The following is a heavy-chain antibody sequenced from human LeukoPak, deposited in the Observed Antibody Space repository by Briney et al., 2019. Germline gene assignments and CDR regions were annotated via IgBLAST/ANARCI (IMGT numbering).Heavy chain of an antibody. Sequence: GRSLRLSCAASGFTFSSYAMHWVRQAPGKGLEWVAVISYDGSNKYYADSVKGRFTISRDNSKNTLYLQMNSLRAEDTAVYYCARDRPSSLRSHQYYGMDVWGQGTTVIVSS. D-gene: IGHD4-17*01. CDR3: ARDRPSSLRSHQYYGMDV. CDR2: ISYDGSNK. J-gene: IGHJ6*02. V-gene: IGHV3-30-3*01. CDR1: GFTFSSYA.